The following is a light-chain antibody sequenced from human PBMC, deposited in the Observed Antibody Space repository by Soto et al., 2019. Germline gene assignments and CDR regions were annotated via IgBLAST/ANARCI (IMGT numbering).Light chain of an antibody. J-gene: IGLJ1*01. CDR1: SSDFGTYDF. V-gene: IGLV2-23*01. CDR2: ERS. Sequence: QSVLTQPASVSGSPGQSITISCTGTSSDFGTYDFVSWYQQHPGKVPKLIIYERSKRPSGVSDRFSGSKSGNTASLTISGLQAEDEAAYYCCSFTSSNTHVFGSGTKVTVL. CDR3: CSFTSSNTHV.